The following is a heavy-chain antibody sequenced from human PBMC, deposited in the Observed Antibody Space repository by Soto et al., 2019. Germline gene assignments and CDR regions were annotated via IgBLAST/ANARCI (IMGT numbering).Heavy chain of an antibody. D-gene: IGHD3-9*01. CDR1: GYTFTSYG. CDR2: ISAYSGNT. V-gene: IGHV1-18*01. J-gene: IGHJ4*02. CDR3: ARQYDILTGYYLEVGY. Sequence: QVQLVQSGAEVKKPGASVKVSCKASGYTFTSYGISWVRQAPGQGLEWKGWISAYSGNTNYAQNLQGRVTMTTDTSTSTAYMELRSLRSDDTAVYYCARQYDILTGYYLEVGYWGQGTLVTVSS.